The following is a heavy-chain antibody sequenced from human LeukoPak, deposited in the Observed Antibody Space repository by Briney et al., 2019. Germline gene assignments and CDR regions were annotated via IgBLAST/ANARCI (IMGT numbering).Heavy chain of an antibody. Sequence: GGSLRLSCAASGFTFSSYGMHWVRQAPGKGLEWVAVISYDGGNKYYADSVKGRFTISRDNSKNTLYLQMNSLRAEDTAVYYCAKDGITFGGAPTGLDYWGQGTLVTVSS. CDR3: AKDGITFGGAPTGLDY. CDR2: ISYDGGNK. CDR1: GFTFSSYG. V-gene: IGHV3-30*18. J-gene: IGHJ4*02. D-gene: IGHD3-16*01.